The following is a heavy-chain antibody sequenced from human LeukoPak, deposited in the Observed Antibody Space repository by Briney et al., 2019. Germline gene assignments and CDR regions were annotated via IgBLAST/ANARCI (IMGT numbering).Heavy chain of an antibody. Sequence: SETLSLTCTVSGYSISSGYYWGWIRQPPGKGLEWIGSIYHSGSTYYNPSLKSRVTISVDTSKNQFSLKLSSVTAADTAVYYCARLGLGSYYNDQDLDYWGQGTLVTVSS. CDR3: ARLGLGSYYNDQDLDY. V-gene: IGHV4-38-2*02. D-gene: IGHD3-10*02. CDR2: IYHSGST. CDR1: GYSISSGYY. J-gene: IGHJ4*02.